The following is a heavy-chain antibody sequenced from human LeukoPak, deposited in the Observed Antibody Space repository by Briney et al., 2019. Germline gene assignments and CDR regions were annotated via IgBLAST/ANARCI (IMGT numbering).Heavy chain of an antibody. CDR1: GFTFDDYT. D-gene: IGHD4-17*01. CDR2: ISWDGGST. V-gene: IGHV3-43*01. J-gene: IGHJ6*02. Sequence: GGSLRLSRAASGFTFDDYTMPWVRQAPGKGLEWVSLISWDGGSTYYADSVKGRFTISRDNSKNTLYLQMNSLRAEDTAVYYCAKDLYDYGDSLQGYYYYGMDVWGQGTTVTVSS. CDR3: AKDLYDYGDSLQGYYYYGMDV.